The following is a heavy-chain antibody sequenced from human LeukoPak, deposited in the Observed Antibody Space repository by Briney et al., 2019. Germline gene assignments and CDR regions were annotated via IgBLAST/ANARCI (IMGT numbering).Heavy chain of an antibody. D-gene: IGHD2-2*01. Sequence: ASVKVSCKASGYTFTGYYMNWVRQATGQGLEWMGWINPNSGGTNYAQKFQGRVTMTRDTSISTAYMELSRLRSDDTAVYYCARDTHQLPGPDYWGQGTLVTVSS. CDR1: GYTFTGYY. J-gene: IGHJ4*02. V-gene: IGHV1-2*02. CDR3: ARDTHQLPGPDY. CDR2: INPNSGGT.